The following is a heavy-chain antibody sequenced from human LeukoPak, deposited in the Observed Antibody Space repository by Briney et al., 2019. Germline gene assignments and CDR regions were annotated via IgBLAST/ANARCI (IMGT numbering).Heavy chain of an antibody. V-gene: IGHV3-7*01. CDR3: ARDRYGAYDFDS. D-gene: IGHD4-17*01. Sequence: GGSLRLSCAASGFTFSNYWMSWVRQAPGKGLEWVANIKQDGSEKYYVDSVKGRFTISRDNAKNSLYLQINSLRVEDTAIYYCARDRYGAYDFDSWGQGTLVTVSS. J-gene: IGHJ4*02. CDR1: GFTFSNYW. CDR2: IKQDGSEK.